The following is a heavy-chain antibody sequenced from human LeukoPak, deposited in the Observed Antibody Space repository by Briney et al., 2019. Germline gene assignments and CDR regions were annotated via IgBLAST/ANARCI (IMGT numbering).Heavy chain of an antibody. V-gene: IGHV3-49*04. CDR1: GFTFGDYA. Sequence: GGPLRLSCTASGFTFGDYAMSWVRQAPGKGLEWVGFIRSKAYGGTTEYAASVKGRFTISRDDSKSIAYLQMNSLKTEDTAVYYCTREGIDVDAFDIWGQGTMVTVSS. CDR2: IRSKAYGGTT. D-gene: IGHD1-14*01. CDR3: TREGIDVDAFDI. J-gene: IGHJ3*02.